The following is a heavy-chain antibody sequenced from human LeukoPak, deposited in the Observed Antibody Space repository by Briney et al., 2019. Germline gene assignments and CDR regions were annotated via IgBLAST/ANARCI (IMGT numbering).Heavy chain of an antibody. J-gene: IGHJ3*02. V-gene: IGHV3-11*01. CDR2: ISSSGSTI. CDR1: GFTFSDYY. Sequence: KSGGSLRLSCAASGFTFSDYYMSWIRQAPGKGLEWVSYISSSGSTIYYADSVKGRFTISRDNAKNSLYLQMNSLRAEDTAVYYCASGISEWSLDAFDIWGQGTMVTVSS. D-gene: IGHD3-3*01. CDR3: ASGISEWSLDAFDI.